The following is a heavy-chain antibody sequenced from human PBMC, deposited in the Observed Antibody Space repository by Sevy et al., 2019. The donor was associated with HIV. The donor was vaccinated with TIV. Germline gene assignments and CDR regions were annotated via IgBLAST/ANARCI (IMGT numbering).Heavy chain of an antibody. CDR1: GFTFSSYA. D-gene: IGHD5-18*01. V-gene: IGHV3-23*01. CDR3: AKDEYSCGGIGY. Sequence: GGSLRLSCAASGFTFSSYAMSWVRQAPGKGLEWVSAISGSGGSTYYADSVKGRFTISRDNSKNTLYLQMNSLRAEDTAVCDCAKDEYSCGGIGYWGQGTLVTVSS. J-gene: IGHJ4*02. CDR2: ISGSGGST.